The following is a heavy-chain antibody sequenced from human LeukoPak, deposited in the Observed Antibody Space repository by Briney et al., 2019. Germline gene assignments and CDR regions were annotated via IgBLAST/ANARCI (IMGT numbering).Heavy chain of an antibody. CDR3: AKDKGTNGWPLFDY. D-gene: IGHD2-8*01. J-gene: IGHJ4*02. CDR2: IIADGRT. Sequence: GGSLRLSCAVSGFISSSQVMSWVRQAPGKGLEWVSTIIADGRTYYTDSVRGRFSISRDTSKNTLDLQMNSLRAEDTAVYYCAKDKGTNGWPLFDYWGQGTLVTVSS. V-gene: IGHV3-23*01. CDR1: GFISSSQV.